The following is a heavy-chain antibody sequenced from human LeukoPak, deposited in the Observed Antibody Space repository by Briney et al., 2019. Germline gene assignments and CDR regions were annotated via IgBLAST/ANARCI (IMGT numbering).Heavy chain of an antibody. CDR1: GDSVSSNSAA. CDR2: TYYRSKWYN. CDR3: ARGASPEGWGGPVDY. Sequence: SQTLSLTCAISGDSVSSNSAAWNWIRQSPSRGLEWLGRTYYRSKWYNDYAVSVKSRITVNPDTSKNQFSLQLNSVTPEDTAVYYRARGASPEGWGGPVDYWGQGTLVTVSS. D-gene: IGHD3-10*01. J-gene: IGHJ4*02. V-gene: IGHV6-1*01.